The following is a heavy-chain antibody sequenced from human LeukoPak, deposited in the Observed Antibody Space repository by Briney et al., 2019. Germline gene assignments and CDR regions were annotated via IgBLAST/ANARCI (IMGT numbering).Heavy chain of an antibody. V-gene: IGHV1-18*01. Sequence: GASVKVSCKASGYTFTTYNINWVRQAPGQGLEWMGWISGYNGNTNYAQKLQGRVTMTTDTSTSTAYMELRSLKSDDTAVYYCARVPSRRITMVRSYINWFDPWGQGTLVTVSS. D-gene: IGHD3-10*01. CDR1: GYTFTTYN. CDR2: ISGYNGNT. CDR3: ARVPSRRITMVRSYINWFDP. J-gene: IGHJ5*02.